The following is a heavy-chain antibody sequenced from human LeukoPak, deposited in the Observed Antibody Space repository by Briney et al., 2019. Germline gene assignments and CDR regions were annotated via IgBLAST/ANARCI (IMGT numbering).Heavy chain of an antibody. V-gene: IGHV4-39*01. J-gene: IGHJ5*02. Sequence: SETLSLTCTVSGGSISSSSYFWGWIRQPPGKGLEWIGSIYYSGSTSYTPAPKSRVTISVYTYKNQFSLKLSSVTAADTAVYYCARQVDTAMVMIGFDPWGQGTLVTVSS. CDR2: IYYSGST. D-gene: IGHD5-18*01. CDR3: ARQVDTAMVMIGFDP. CDR1: GGSISSSSYF.